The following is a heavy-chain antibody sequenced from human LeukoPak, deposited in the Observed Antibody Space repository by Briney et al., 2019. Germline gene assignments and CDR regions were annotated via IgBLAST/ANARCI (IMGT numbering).Heavy chain of an antibody. CDR2: IYHSGST. V-gene: IGHV4-38-2*01. J-gene: IGHJ4*02. CDR1: GYSISSGYY. CDR3: ARANYGDYVRAYYFDY. D-gene: IGHD4-17*01. Sequence: SETLSLTCAVSGYSISSGYYWGWIRQPPGKGLEWIGSIYHSGSTYYNPSLKSRVTISVDTSENQFSLKLSSVTAADTAVYYCARANYGDYVRAYYFDYWGQGTLVTVSS.